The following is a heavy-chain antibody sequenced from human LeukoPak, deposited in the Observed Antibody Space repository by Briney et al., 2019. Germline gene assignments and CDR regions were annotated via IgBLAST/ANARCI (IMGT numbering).Heavy chain of an antibody. CDR2: INTNTGNP. V-gene: IGHV7-4-1*02. Sequence: GASVKVSCKASGYTFTSYYMHWVRQAPGQGLEWMGWINTNTGNPTYAQGFTGRFVFSLDTSVSTAYLQISSLKAEDTAVYYCARDSPMYSSSWYTLGDYYYYYYMDVWGKGTTVTVSS. CDR3: ARDSPMYSSSWYTLGDYYYYYYMDV. D-gene: IGHD6-13*01. J-gene: IGHJ6*03. CDR1: GYTFTSYY.